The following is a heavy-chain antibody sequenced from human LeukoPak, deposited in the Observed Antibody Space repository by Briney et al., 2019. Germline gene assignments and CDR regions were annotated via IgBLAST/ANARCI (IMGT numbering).Heavy chain of an antibody. Sequence: KPSETLFLTCRVSGGSVSSYYWGWIRQSPREGLGWVGYVYYTGSTNYNPSLKSRVTMFEDKSKNQFSLRLYSVTVADTAVYYCARHFAYSSSSYFDYWGQGSLVTVSS. CDR3: ARHFAYSSSSYFDY. J-gene: IGHJ4*02. CDR1: GGSVSSYY. CDR2: VYYTGST. V-gene: IGHV4-59*08. D-gene: IGHD6-6*01.